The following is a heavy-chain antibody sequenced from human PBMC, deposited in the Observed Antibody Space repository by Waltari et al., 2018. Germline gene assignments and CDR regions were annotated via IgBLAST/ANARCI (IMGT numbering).Heavy chain of an antibody. J-gene: IGHJ2*01. D-gene: IGHD1-26*01. CDR1: GSRFRSSD. V-gene: IGHV3-23*04. Sequence: EVQLVESGGGSVQHGGSLRLSCAGSGSRFRSSDLVWGRQAPGKGLEWLSSISGSDGRTNYADSAKGRFTISRDNSKDTLFLQMNSLGVDDAAVYYCAKDLGGYSGSHWYFDVWGRGTLVTVSS. CDR2: ISGSDGRT. CDR3: AKDLGGYSGSHWYFDV.